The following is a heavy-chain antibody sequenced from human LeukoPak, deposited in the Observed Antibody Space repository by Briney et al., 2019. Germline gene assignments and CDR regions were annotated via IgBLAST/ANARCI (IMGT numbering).Heavy chain of an antibody. CDR2: IYYSGST. D-gene: IGHD3-10*01. CDR1: GGSISSSSYY. J-gene: IGHJ6*04. V-gene: IGHV4-39*07. CDR3: ARDGS. Sequence: SETLSLTCTVSGGSISSSSYYWGWIRQPPGKGLEWIGSIYYSGSTYYNPSLKSRVTISVDTSKNQFSLKLSSVTTADTAVYYCARDGSWGKGTTVTVSS.